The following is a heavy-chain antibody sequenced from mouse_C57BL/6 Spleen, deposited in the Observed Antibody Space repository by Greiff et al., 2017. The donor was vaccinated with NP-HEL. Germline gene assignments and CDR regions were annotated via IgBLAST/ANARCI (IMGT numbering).Heavy chain of an antibody. V-gene: IGHV1-15*01. Sequence: QVQLQQSGAELVRPGASVTLSCKASGYTFTDYEMHWVKQTPVHGLEWIGAIDPETGGTAYNQKFKGKAILTADKSSSTAYMELRSLTSEDSAVYYCTRAGIYYGSSSEGFAYWGQGTLVTVSA. J-gene: IGHJ3*01. CDR1: GYTFTDYE. D-gene: IGHD1-1*01. CDR2: IDPETGGT. CDR3: TRAGIYYGSSSEGFAY.